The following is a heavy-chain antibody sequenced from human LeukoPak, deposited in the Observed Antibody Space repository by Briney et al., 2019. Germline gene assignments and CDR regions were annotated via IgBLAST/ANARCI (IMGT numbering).Heavy chain of an antibody. Sequence: GGSLRLSCAASGFTFSNYWMHWVRQAPGKGLVWVSRINSDGSSTSYADFVKGRFTISRDNAKNSLYLQMNSLRAEDTAVYYCARVKGRIVVGPIDYWGQGTLVTVSS. CDR2: INSDGSST. V-gene: IGHV3-74*01. CDR3: ARVKGRIVVGPIDY. J-gene: IGHJ4*02. CDR1: GFTFSNYW. D-gene: IGHD2-2*01.